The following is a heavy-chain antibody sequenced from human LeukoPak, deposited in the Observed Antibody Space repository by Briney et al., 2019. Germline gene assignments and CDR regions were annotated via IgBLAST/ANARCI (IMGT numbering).Heavy chain of an antibody. V-gene: IGHV3-66*01. J-gene: IGHJ4*02. Sequence: GGSLRLSCAASGFTVSSNYMSWVRQAPGKGLEWVSVIYSGGSTYYADSVKGRFTISRDNSKNTLHLQMNSLRAEDTAVYYCARDAEGHGPPADWGQGTLVTVSS. CDR1: GFTVSSNY. CDR3: ARDAEGHGPPAD. CDR2: IYSGGST.